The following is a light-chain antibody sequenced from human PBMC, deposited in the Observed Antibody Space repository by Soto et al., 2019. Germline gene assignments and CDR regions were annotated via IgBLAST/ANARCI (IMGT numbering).Light chain of an antibody. J-gene: IGKJ4*01. Sequence: EIVLTQSPATLSLSPGERATLSCRASQRFSSYLAWYQKKPGQAPRLLIYDASNRATGIPARFSGSGSGTDFTLTISSLEPEDFAVYYCQQRSNWVTFGGGTKVEIK. V-gene: IGKV3-11*01. CDR3: QQRSNWVT. CDR1: QRFSSY. CDR2: DAS.